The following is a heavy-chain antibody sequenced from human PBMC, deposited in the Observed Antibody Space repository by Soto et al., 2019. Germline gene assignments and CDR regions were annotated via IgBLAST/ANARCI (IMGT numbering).Heavy chain of an antibody. CDR3: ARDLGYGLFDY. CDR2: ISSSSSTI. Sequence: EVQLVESGGGLVQPGGSLRLSCAASGFTFSSYSMNWVRQAPGKGLEWVSYISSSSSTIYYADSVKGRFTISRDNAKNSLYLQMYRLRDEDTAVYYCARDLGYGLFDYWGQGTLVTVSS. V-gene: IGHV3-48*02. J-gene: IGHJ4*02. CDR1: GFTFSSYS. D-gene: IGHD5-18*01.